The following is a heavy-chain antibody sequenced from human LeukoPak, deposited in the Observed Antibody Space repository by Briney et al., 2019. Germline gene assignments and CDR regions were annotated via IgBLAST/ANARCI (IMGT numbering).Heavy chain of an antibody. Sequence: PGGSLRLSCAASGFTVSSNYMSWVRQAPGEGLEWVSVIYSGGSTYYADSVKGRFTISRDNSKNTLYLQMNSLRAEDTAVYYCARDYPYYYDSSGYYSFDYWGQGTLVTVSS. CDR3: ARDYPYYYDSSGYYSFDY. J-gene: IGHJ4*02. CDR1: GFTVSSNY. CDR2: IYSGGST. V-gene: IGHV3-66*01. D-gene: IGHD3-22*01.